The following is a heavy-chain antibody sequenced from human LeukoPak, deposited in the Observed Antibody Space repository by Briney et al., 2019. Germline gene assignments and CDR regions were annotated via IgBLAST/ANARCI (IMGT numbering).Heavy chain of an antibody. CDR3: ITVSLSPSLLWSGEHIDY. V-gene: IGHV3-15*01. Sequence: ETLSLTCTVSGGSISSYYWSWIRQAPGKGLEWVGRIKSKTDGGTTDYAAPVKGRFTISRDDSKNTLYLQMNSLKTEDTAVYYYITVSLSPSLLWSGEHIDYWGQGTLVTVSS. D-gene: IGHD3-10*01. CDR1: GGSISSYY. CDR2: IKSKTDGGTT. J-gene: IGHJ4*02.